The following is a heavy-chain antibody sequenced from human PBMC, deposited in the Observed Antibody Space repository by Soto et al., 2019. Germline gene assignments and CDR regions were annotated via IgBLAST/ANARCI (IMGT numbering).Heavy chain of an antibody. CDR3: ARDHPHSYGIYYFDY. V-gene: IGHV4-59*01. J-gene: IGHJ4*02. Sequence: QVQLQESSPGLVKPSETLSLTCTVSGGSITFDYWSWIRQPPRKGLEWIGFIYSSGSTNYNPALKSRVTSSADTSKNQVSLKLTSVTAADTAVYYCARDHPHSYGIYYFDYWGQGTLVTVSS. D-gene: IGHD5-18*01. CDR1: GGSITFDY. CDR2: IYSSGST.